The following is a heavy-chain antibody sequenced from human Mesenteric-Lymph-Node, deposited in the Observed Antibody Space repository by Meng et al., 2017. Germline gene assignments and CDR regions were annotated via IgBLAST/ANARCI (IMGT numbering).Heavy chain of an antibody. D-gene: IGHD5-12*01. Sequence: GESLKISCAASGFTFSSYEMNWVRQAPGKGLEWVSYISSSGSTIYYADSVKGRFTISRDNAKNSLYLQMNSLRAEDTAVYYCARKGGYSGYDWMDAFDIWGQGTMVTVSS. J-gene: IGHJ3*02. CDR2: ISSSGSTI. V-gene: IGHV3-48*03. CDR3: ARKGGYSGYDWMDAFDI. CDR1: GFTFSSYE.